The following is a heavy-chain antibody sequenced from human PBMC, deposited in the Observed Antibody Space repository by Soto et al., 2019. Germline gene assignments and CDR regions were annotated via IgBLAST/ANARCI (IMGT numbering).Heavy chain of an antibody. CDR3: ARGRYGDY. V-gene: IGHV1-18*01. CDR1: GYTFTSYG. D-gene: IGHD1-1*01. CDR2: ISAHNGNT. Sequence: QVHRVQSGAEVKKPGASVKVSCKGSGYTFTSYGMTWVRQAPGQGLEWMGWISAHNGNTDYAQKLQGRVTVTRDTSTSTAYMELRSLRSDDTAVYYCARGRYGDYWGQGALVTVSS. J-gene: IGHJ4*02.